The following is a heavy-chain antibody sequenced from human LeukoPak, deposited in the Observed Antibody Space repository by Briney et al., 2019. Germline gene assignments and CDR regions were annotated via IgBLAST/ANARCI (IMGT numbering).Heavy chain of an antibody. CDR3: ARDLPYYDSSGYDHRRWFDP. CDR2: IIPVFDTA. J-gene: IGHJ5*02. CDR1: GDTFSNYD. V-gene: IGHV1-69*05. D-gene: IGHD3-22*01. Sequence: ASVKVSCKASGDTFSNYDVTWVRQAPGQGLEWMGRIIPVFDTAKYAQNFQGRVTMTTDESSSTAYMELYSLRSEDTAVYYCARDLPYYDSSGYDHRRWFDPWGQGTLVTVSS.